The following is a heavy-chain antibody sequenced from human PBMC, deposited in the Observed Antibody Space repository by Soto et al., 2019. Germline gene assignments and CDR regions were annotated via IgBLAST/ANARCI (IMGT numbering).Heavy chain of an antibody. J-gene: IGHJ4*02. CDR1: GYRVTDYA. V-gene: IGHV1-3*04. Sequence: QVQLVQSGAEVKKPGASVKVSCKASGYRVTDYAIHWVRQAPGQRLEWMGWINTDNGNTKYSENFQGRVTIIRDPSASTAYMELSSLRSDDTAVYCCAREGSSSVLDFWGQGTLVSVSS. CDR2: INTDNGNT. CDR3: AREGSSSVLDF. D-gene: IGHD6-6*01.